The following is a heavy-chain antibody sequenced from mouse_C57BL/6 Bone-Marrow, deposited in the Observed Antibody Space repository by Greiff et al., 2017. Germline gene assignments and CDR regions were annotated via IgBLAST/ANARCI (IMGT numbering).Heavy chain of an antibody. CDR3: ARGYDYDYAMDY. Sequence: VQLQLSGPELVQPGASVKISCKASGYSFTDYNMNWVKQSNGKSLEWIGVIKPNYGTTSYNQKFKGKATLTVDQSSSKAYMQLNSLTSEDSAVYYCARGYDYDYAMDYWGQGTSVTVSS. CDR1: GYSFTDYN. D-gene: IGHD2-4*01. CDR2: IKPNYGTT. J-gene: IGHJ4*01. V-gene: IGHV1-39*01.